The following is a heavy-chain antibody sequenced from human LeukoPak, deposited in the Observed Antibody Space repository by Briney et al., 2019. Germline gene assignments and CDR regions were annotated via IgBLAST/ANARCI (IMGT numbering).Heavy chain of an antibody. CDR2: IYPGDSDT. V-gene: IGHV5-51*01. CDR3: ARVVYSYGYCDRMTCPNWFDP. Sequence: GESLKISCKGSGYSFTSYWIGWVRQMPGKGLEWMGIIYPGDSDTRYSPSFQGQVTISADKSISTAYLQWSSLKASDTAMYYCARVVYSYGYCDRMTCPNWFDPWGQGTLVTVSS. J-gene: IGHJ5*02. CDR1: GYSFTSYW. D-gene: IGHD2-2*03.